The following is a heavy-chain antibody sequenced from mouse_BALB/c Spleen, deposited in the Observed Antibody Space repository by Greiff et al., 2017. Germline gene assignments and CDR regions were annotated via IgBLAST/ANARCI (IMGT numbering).Heavy chain of an antibody. V-gene: IGHV2-9*02. CDR2: IWAGGST. J-gene: IGHJ4*01. D-gene: IGHD1-2*01. Sequence: QVQLKESGPGLVAPSQSLSITCTVSGFSLTSYGVHWVRQPPGKGLEWLGVIWAGGSTNYNSALMSRLSISKDNSKSQVFLKMNSLQTDDTAMYYCARALYGYAYYYAMDYWGQGASVTVSS. CDR1: GFSLTSYG. CDR3: ARALYGYAYYYAMDY.